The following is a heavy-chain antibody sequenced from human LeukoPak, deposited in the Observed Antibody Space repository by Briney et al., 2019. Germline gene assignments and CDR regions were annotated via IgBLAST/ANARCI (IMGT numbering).Heavy chain of an antibody. CDR2: IKQHGSEK. V-gene: IGHV3-7*01. CDR1: GFTFSSYW. CDR3: ARDYYGWFFDY. Sequence: GGSLRLSCAVSGFTFSSYWMSWVRQAPGKGLEWVANIKQHGSEKYYVDSVKGRFTISRDNAKNSLYLQMCTLRSEDTAGSYCARDYYGWFFDYWGQGTLVTVSS. D-gene: IGHD3-10*01. J-gene: IGHJ4*02.